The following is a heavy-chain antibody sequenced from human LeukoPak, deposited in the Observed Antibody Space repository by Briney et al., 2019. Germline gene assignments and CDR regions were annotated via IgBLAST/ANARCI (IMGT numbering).Heavy chain of an antibody. CDR3: AKTAIAARPSDY. D-gene: IGHD6-6*01. Sequence: SETLSLTCTVSGGSISSYYCSWIRQPPGKRLEWIGYIYYSGSTNYNPSLKSRVTISVDTSRNQFSLKLSSVTAADTAVYYCAKTAIAARPSDYWGQGTLVTVSS. J-gene: IGHJ4*02. CDR2: IYYSGST. CDR1: GGSISSYY. V-gene: IGHV4-59*08.